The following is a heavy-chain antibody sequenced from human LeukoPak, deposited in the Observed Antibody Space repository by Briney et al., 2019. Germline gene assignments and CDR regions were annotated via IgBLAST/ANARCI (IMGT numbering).Heavy chain of an antibody. CDR1: GFTFSSVS. Sequence: GGSLRLSCAASGFTFSSVSTNWVRQAPGKGLEWVSSISSTSGYISYADSMKGRFTISRDNAKDSLYLQMDSLRAEDTAVYYCARVHSGYGPDYIDHWGQGTLVTVSS. V-gene: IGHV3-21*01. D-gene: IGHD5-12*01. J-gene: IGHJ4*02. CDR3: ARVHSGYGPDYIDH. CDR2: ISSTSGYI.